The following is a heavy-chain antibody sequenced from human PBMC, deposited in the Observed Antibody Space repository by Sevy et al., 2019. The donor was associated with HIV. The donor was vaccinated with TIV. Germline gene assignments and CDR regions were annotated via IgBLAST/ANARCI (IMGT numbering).Heavy chain of an antibody. CDR3: ARDGDYGDLSYWYFDL. Sequence: GGSLRLSCAASGFTFSDYYMSWIRQAPGKGLEWVSYISSSGSTIYYADSVKGRFTISRDNAKNPLYLQMNSLRAEDTAVYYCARDGDYGDLSYWYFDLWGRGTLVTVSS. CDR1: GFTFSDYY. J-gene: IGHJ2*01. D-gene: IGHD4-17*01. V-gene: IGHV3-11*01. CDR2: ISSSGSTI.